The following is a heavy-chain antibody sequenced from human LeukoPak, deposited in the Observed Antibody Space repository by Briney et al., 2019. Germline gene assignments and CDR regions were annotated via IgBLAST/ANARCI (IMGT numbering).Heavy chain of an antibody. CDR1: GYIFSNRG. Sequence: ASVKVACKTSGYIFSNRGISWLRQAPGQGLEWMGWINPNSGGTNYAQKFQGRVTMTTDTSTSTAYMELRSLRSDDSAVYFCARVPIPPYSSSWYQPFDYWGQGTLVTVSS. CDR3: ARVPIPPYSSSWYQPFDY. CDR2: INPNSGGT. J-gene: IGHJ4*02. V-gene: IGHV1-18*04. D-gene: IGHD6-13*01.